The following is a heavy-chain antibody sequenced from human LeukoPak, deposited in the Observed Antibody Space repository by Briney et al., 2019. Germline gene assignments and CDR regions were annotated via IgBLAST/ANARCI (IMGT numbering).Heavy chain of an antibody. CDR1: GFRFSRYE. V-gene: IGHV3-48*03. D-gene: IGHD3-16*01. J-gene: IGHJ4*02. CDR2: ISASATTI. CDR3: AKERPGDLAEDGFPAGEHFDY. Sequence: GGSLRLSCAAYGFRFSRYERSWVRQAPGKGLDWVSGISASATTIYYADSVKGRFTISRDDAKNSLYLEMSSLRADATAVYFCAKERPGDLAEDGFPAGEHFDYWGQGTLVTVSS.